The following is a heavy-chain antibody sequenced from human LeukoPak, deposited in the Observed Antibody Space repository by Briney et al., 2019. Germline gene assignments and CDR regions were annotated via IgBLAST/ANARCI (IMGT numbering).Heavy chain of an antibody. D-gene: IGHD3-16*02. CDR2: IKQDGRDK. CDR1: GFTFTTHW. V-gene: IGHV3-7*01. J-gene: IGHJ3*02. Sequence: GGSLRLSCAASGFTFTTHWMSWVRQAPGKGLEWVANIKQDGRDKHYVDSVKGRFTISRDNAKNSLYLQMNSLRAEDTAVYYCARLSDTEGSSTSYRASDIWGQGTMVTVSS. CDR3: ARLSDTEGSSTSYRASDI.